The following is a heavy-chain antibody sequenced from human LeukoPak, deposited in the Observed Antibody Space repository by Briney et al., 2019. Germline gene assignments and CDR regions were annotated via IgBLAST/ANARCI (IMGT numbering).Heavy chain of an antibody. Sequence: SVKVSCKASGGTFSSYAISWVRQAPGQGLEWMGGIIPIFGTANYAQKFQGRVTITADESTSTAYMELSSLRSEDTAVYYCARDRTVVTQNFAHNWFDPWGQGTLVTVSS. CDR1: GGTFSSYA. J-gene: IGHJ5*02. V-gene: IGHV1-69*13. CDR2: IIPIFGTA. D-gene: IGHD4-23*01. CDR3: ARDRTVVTQNFAHNWFDP.